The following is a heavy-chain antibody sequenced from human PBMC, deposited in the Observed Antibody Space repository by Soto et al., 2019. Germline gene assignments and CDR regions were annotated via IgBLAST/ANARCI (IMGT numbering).Heavy chain of an antibody. CDR2: IFHSGSA. CDR1: GYFISSGDY. D-gene: IGHD6-19*01. J-gene: IGHJ4*02. Sequence: ETLSLTCGVSGYFISSGDYWGWLRQPPGKGLEWIGSIFHSGSAYYNPSLKNRVTISVDTSKNEFSLRLTSVTAADTAVYYCARDGTDNGSGLDYFDYWGQGTLVTVSS. CDR3: ARDGTDNGSGLDYFDY. V-gene: IGHV4-38-2*02.